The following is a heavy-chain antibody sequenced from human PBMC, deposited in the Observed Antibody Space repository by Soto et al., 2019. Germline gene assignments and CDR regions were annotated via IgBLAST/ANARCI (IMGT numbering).Heavy chain of an antibody. Sequence: QLQLQESGPGLVKPSETLSLTCTVSGGSISSSSYYWAWVRQPPGKGLGGIGSVYYSGTTYYNPSLKIRVTISGDTSKNQFSRKLSSVTAADTAVFYCARLIHCKTTSCYFDYWGQGTLVTVSS. V-gene: IGHV4-39*01. D-gene: IGHD2-2*01. CDR3: ARLIHCKTTSCYFDY. J-gene: IGHJ4*02. CDR2: VYYSGTT. CDR1: GGSISSSSYY.